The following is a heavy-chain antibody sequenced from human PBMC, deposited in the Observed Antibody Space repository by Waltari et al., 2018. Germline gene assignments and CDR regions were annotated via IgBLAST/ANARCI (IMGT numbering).Heavy chain of an antibody. V-gene: IGHV3-23*01. Sequence: EVQLLESGGDLVQPGGSLRLSCAASGFTFSNYAMTWVRQAPGKGLGWVSVVGGVGSTTYYADSVKGRFTISRDNSKNTLYLQMNRLRVEDTAVYYCAKKLGVSSWYYFDYWGQGTLVTVSS. CDR3: AKKLGVSSWYYFDY. J-gene: IGHJ4*02. CDR2: VGGVGSTT. CDR1: GFTFSNYA. D-gene: IGHD1-26*01.